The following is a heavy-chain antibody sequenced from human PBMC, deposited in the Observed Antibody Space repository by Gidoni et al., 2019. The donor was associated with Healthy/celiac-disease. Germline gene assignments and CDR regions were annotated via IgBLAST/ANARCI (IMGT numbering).Heavy chain of an antibody. J-gene: IGHJ5*02. D-gene: IGHD6-19*01. CDR3: ARGDSSGWNDGWFDP. CDR2: ISSSSSTI. Sequence: EVQLVESGGGLVQPGGSLRLSCAASGFTFSSYSMNWVRQAPGKGLEWFSYISSSSSTIYYADSVKGLFTISRDNAKNSLYLQMNSLRAEDTAVYYCARGDSSGWNDGWFDPWGQGTLVTVSS. V-gene: IGHV3-48*01. CDR1: GFTFSSYS.